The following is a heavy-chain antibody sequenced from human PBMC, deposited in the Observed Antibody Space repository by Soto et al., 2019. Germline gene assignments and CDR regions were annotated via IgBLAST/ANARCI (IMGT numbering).Heavy chain of an antibody. D-gene: IGHD1-20*01. J-gene: IGHJ5*02. CDR1: GGSISSYY. CDR2: IYYSGST. Sequence: SETLSLTCTVSGGSISSYYWSWIRQPPGKGLEWIGYIYYSGSTNYNPSLKSRVTISVDTSKNQFSLKLSSVTAADTAVYYCARDYLTGTTRWFDPWGQGTLVTVSS. CDR3: ARDYLTGTTRWFDP. V-gene: IGHV4-59*01.